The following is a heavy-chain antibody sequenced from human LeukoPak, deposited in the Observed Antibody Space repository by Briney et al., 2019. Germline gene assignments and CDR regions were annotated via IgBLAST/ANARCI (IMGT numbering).Heavy chain of an antibody. V-gene: IGHV4-39*07. D-gene: IGHD3-3*01. CDR1: RASVSSSNYY. CDR3: AVDGGASFWFYY. CDR2: IYPSGTT. Sequence: PSETLSLTCTVSRASVSSSNYYRGWLRQPPGKGLEWIGTIYPSGTTYYNPSLKSRVTISEDTSKGQLSLKLTSVTTADTAMYFCAVDGGASFWFYYWGQGTLVTISS. J-gene: IGHJ4*02.